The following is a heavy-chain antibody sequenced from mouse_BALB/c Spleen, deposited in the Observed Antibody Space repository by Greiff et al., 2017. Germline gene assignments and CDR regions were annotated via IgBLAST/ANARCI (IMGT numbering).Heavy chain of an antibody. CDR3: ARVYYRYDYWYFDV. J-gene: IGHJ1*01. D-gene: IGHD2-14*01. Sequence: VQLQESGPGLVAPSQSLSITCTASGFSLTSYGVHWVRQPPGKGLEWLGVIWAGGSTNYNSALMSRLSISKDNSKSQVFLKMNSLQTDDTAMYYCARVYYRYDYWYFDVGGAGTTVTVSS. V-gene: IGHV2-9*02. CDR1: GFSLTSYG. CDR2: IWAGGST.